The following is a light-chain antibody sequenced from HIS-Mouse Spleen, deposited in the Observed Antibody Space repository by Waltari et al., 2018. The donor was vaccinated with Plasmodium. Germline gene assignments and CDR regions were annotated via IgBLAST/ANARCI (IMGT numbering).Light chain of an antibody. J-gene: IGKJ1*01. CDR3: QQYNNWPRGT. CDR2: VAS. CDR1: QSVSSN. Sequence: ELVMKQSPATLSVSPGERATLSCRASQSVSSNLAWYQQKPGQAPRLLIYVASTRATGIPARFSGSGSGTEFTLTISSMQSEDFAVYYCQQYNNWPRGTFGQGTKVEIK. V-gene: IGKV3-15*01.